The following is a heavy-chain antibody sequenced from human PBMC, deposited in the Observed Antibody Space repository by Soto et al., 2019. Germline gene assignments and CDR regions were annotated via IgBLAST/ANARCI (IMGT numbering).Heavy chain of an antibody. V-gene: IGHV3-48*02. Sequence: EVQLVESGGGLVQPGGSLRLSCAASGITFSNYNMNWVRQAPGKGLEWVSYISSSSSSKYYADSVKGRFTISRDNGENSLYLQINSLRDEDTAVYYYASSGSYRLDYWGQGTLVTVSS. CDR3: ASSGSYRLDY. CDR1: GITFSNYN. J-gene: IGHJ4*02. D-gene: IGHD1-26*01. CDR2: ISSSSSSK.